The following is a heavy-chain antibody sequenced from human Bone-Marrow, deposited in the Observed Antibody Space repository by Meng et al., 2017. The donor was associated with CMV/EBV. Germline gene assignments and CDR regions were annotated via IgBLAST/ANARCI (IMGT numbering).Heavy chain of an antibody. CDR1: GYTFTSYG. V-gene: IGHV1-18*01. J-gene: IGHJ4*02. D-gene: IGHD2-15*01. CDR2: ISAYNGNT. Sequence: VRLVQLGAGVKKPGASGKVPCKASGYTFTSYGISWVRQAPGQGLEWMGWISAYNGNTNYAQKLQGRVTMTTDTSTSTAYMELRSLRSDDTAVYYCARDLGGYCSGGSCLWGQGTLVTVSS. CDR3: ARDLGGYCSGGSCL.